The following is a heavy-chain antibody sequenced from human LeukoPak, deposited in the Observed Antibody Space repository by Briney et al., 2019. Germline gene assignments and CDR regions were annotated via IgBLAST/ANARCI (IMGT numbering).Heavy chain of an antibody. Sequence: GGSLRLSCAASGFTFSDYYMSWIRQAPGKGLEWVSYISSSGSTIYYADSVKGRFTISRDNAKNSLYLQMNSLRAEDTAVYYCATSLNYYDSSGPAYFDYWGQGTLVTVPS. D-gene: IGHD3-22*01. V-gene: IGHV3-11*01. J-gene: IGHJ4*02. CDR2: ISSSGSTI. CDR1: GFTFSDYY. CDR3: ATSLNYYDSSGPAYFDY.